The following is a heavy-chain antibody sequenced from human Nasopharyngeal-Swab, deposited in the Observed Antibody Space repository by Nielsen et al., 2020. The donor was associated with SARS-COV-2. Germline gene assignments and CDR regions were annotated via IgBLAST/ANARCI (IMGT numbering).Heavy chain of an antibody. Sequence: SETLSLTCAASGGSFRSGPYSWNWIRQHPGKGLEWVACITNSGSTYYNPSLKSRITISVDTSRNQLSLKLSSVAAADTAVYYCAKAGDHGMDVWGQGTTVSVSS. CDR1: GGSFRSGPYS. CDR3: AKAGDHGMDV. V-gene: IGHV4-31*11. J-gene: IGHJ6*02. CDR2: ITNSGST. D-gene: IGHD3-16*01.